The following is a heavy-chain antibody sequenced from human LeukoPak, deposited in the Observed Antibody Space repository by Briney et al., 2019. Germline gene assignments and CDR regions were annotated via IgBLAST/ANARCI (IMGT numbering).Heavy chain of an antibody. CDR2: IYHSGTT. CDR1: GGSFNGYY. Sequence: SEALSLTCAVYGGSFNGYYWSWIRQPPGKGLEWMGEIYHSGTTNYNPSLKSRVTISVDKSKNQFYLKVTSVTAADTAVYYWARTYGDYVRWFDPWGQGTLVSVSS. D-gene: IGHD4-17*01. J-gene: IGHJ5*02. V-gene: IGHV4-34*01. CDR3: ARTYGDYVRWFDP.